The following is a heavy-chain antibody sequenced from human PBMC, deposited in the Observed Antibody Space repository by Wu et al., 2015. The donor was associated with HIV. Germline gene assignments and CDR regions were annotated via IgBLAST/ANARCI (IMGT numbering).Heavy chain of an antibody. D-gene: IGHD4-17*01. CDR2: VLPIINSA. Sequence: QVQLVQSGPEVKKPGSSVKVSCQALGGTFATYAITWVRQVPGQGLEWMGGVLPIINSANYAKKFQGRVTITADESTNTAYMEMNSLRSEDTAVYYCARDATPVTTEFDFWGQGALVTVSS. V-gene: IGHV1-69*12. J-gene: IGHJ4*02. CDR1: GGTFATYA. CDR3: ARDATPVTTEFDF.